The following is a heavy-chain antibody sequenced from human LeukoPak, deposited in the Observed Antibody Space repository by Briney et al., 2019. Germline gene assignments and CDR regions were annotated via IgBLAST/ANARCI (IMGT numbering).Heavy chain of an antibody. CDR2: ISSSGSTI. D-gene: IGHD4-17*01. Sequence: GGSLRLSCAASGFTFSSYSMNWVRQAPGKGLEWVSYISSSGSTIYYADSVKGRFTISRDNAKNSLYLQMNSLRAEDTAVYYCARDLHDYGDYGIDYWGQGTLVTVSS. V-gene: IGHV3-48*04. CDR3: ARDLHDYGDYGIDY. J-gene: IGHJ4*02. CDR1: GFTFSSYS.